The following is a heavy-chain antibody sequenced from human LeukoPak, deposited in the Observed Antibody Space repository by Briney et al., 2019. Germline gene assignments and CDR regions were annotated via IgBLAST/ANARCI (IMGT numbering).Heavy chain of an antibody. D-gene: IGHD1-26*01. J-gene: IGHJ4*02. CDR2: ISGSGGST. Sequence: GGSLRLSCAASGFTFSSYAMSWVRQAPGKGLEWVSAISGSGGSTYYADSVKGRFTISRDNSKNTLYLQMNSLRAEDTAVYYCAKDRSRPSYPLYYFDYWGQGTLVTVSS. CDR1: GFTFSSYA. CDR3: AKDRSRPSYPLYYFDY. V-gene: IGHV3-23*01.